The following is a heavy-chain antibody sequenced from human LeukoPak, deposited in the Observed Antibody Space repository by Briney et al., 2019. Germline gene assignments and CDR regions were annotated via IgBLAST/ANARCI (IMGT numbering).Heavy chain of an antibody. Sequence: SETLSLTCTVSGGSISSHYWSWIRQPAGKGLEWIGRIYTSGSTNYNPSLKSRVTMSVDTSKNQFSLKLSPVTAADTAVYYCARDRMDYYDSSGYYYEDWGQGTLVTVSS. CDR3: ARDRMDYYDSSGYYYED. CDR1: GGSISSHY. J-gene: IGHJ4*02. CDR2: IYTSGST. D-gene: IGHD3-22*01. V-gene: IGHV4-4*07.